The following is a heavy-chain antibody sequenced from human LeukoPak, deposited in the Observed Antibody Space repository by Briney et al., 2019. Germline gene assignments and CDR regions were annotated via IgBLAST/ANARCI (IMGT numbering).Heavy chain of an antibody. CDR3: ARDARTYHDILTGYYTGYFDY. J-gene: IGHJ4*02. V-gene: IGHV4-4*02. D-gene: IGHD3-9*01. CDR1: GGSISSSNW. Sequence: SETLSLTCAVSGGSISSSNWWTWVRQPPGKGLEWIGEIYHSGSTNYNPSLKSRVTISVDTSKNQFSLKLRSVTAADTALYYCARDARTYHDILTGYYTGYFDYWGQGTLVTVSS. CDR2: IYHSGST.